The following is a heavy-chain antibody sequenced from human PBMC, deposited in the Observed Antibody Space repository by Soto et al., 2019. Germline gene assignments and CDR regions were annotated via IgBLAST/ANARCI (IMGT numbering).Heavy chain of an antibody. CDR1: GYSITNYP. V-gene: IGHV1-3*01. CDR2: INAGNGNT. Sequence: ASVKVSCKASGYSITNYPMHWVRQAPGQRLEWMGWINAGNGNTKYSQKFQGRVTITRDTSASTAYMEMSSLRSEDTAVYYCASGGNELAGADYWGQGALVTVSS. D-gene: IGHD2-15*01. CDR3: ASGGNELAGADY. J-gene: IGHJ4*02.